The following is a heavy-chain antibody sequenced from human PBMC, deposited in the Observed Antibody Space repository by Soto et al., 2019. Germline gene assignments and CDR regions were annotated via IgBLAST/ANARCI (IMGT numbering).Heavy chain of an antibody. Sequence: GGSLRLSCAASGFTFSSYGMHWVRQAPGKGLEWVAVIWYDGSNKYYADSVKGRFTTSRDNSKNTLYLQMNSLRAEDTAVYYCARDHLWFGELHYFDYWGQGTLVTVSS. CDR2: IWYDGSNK. J-gene: IGHJ4*02. CDR3: ARDHLWFGELHYFDY. CDR1: GFTFSSYG. D-gene: IGHD3-10*01. V-gene: IGHV3-33*01.